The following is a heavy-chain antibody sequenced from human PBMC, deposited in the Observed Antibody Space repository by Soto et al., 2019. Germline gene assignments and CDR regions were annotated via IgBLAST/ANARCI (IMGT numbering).Heavy chain of an antibody. D-gene: IGHD2-21*02. V-gene: IGHV3-21*01. J-gene: IGHJ6*02. CDR1: GFTFNTYS. CDR2: ISSSSTYI. CDR3: ARDFGDSRGSYYYYGMDV. Sequence: XGSLRLSCAASGFTFNTYSMNWVRQAPGKGLEWVSCISSSSTYIYYADSVKGRFTISRDNAKNLLYLQMNSLRAEDTAVYYCARDFGDSRGSYYYYGMDVWGQGTTVTVSS.